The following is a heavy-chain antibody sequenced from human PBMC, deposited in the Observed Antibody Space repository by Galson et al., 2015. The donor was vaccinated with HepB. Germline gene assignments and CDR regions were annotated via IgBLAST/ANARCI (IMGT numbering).Heavy chain of an antibody. CDR2: ISYDGSNK. D-gene: IGHD5-18*01. CDR1: GFTFSSYG. CDR3: AIKIRGYSYGLTDY. V-gene: IGHV3-30*03. J-gene: IGHJ4*02. Sequence: SLRLSCAASGFTFSSYGMHWVRQAPGKGLEWVAVISYDGSNKYYADSVKGRFTISRDNSKNTLYLQMNSLRAEDTAVYYCAIKIRGYSYGLTDYWGQGTLVTVSS.